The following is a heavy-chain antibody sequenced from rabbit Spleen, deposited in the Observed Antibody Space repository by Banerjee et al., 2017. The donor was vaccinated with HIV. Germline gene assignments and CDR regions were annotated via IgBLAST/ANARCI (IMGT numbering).Heavy chain of an antibody. Sequence: QEQLVESGGGLVRPEGSLKLSCTASGFSFSNKAVMCWVRQAPGKGLEWIACIDTSDGDTDYANWPKGRFTISKASSTTVTLQMTSLTAADTATYFCVRGASSSGYYSLWGPGTLVTVS. CDR1: GFSFSNKAV. CDR2: IDTSDGDT. CDR3: VRGASSSGYYSL. V-gene: IGHV1S45*01. D-gene: IGHD1-1*01. J-gene: IGHJ6*01.